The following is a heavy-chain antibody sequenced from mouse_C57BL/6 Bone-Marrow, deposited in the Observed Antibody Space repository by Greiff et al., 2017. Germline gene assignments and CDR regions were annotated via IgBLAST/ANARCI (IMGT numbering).Heavy chain of an antibody. J-gene: IGHJ3*01. CDR1: GYTFTSYW. D-gene: IGHD1-1*01. CDR2: IDPSDSYT. CDR3: ARGGYYYGSSGFAY. Sequence: VQLQQPGAELVMPGASVKLSCKASGYTFTSYWMHWVKQRPGQGLEWIGEIDPSDSYTNYNQKFKGKSTLTVDKSSSTAYMQLSSLTSEDSAVYDCARGGYYYGSSGFAYWGRGTLVTVSA. V-gene: IGHV1-69*01.